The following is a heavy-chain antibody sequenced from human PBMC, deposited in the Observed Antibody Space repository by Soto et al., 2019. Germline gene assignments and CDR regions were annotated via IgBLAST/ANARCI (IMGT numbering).Heavy chain of an antibody. CDR2: ISYDGNNK. CDR1: GFTFSKYG. D-gene: IGHD2-8*01. CDR3: AKDMGYCTKGVCLSNWFDS. J-gene: IGHJ5*01. Sequence: ESGGGVVQPGRSLRLSCAASGFTFSKYGIHWVRQAPGKGLEWVAVISYDGNNKYYADSVEGRFTISRDNSKNTVYLQMNSLRDEDTAMYYCAKDMGYCTKGVCLSNWFDSWGQGTLVTVSS. V-gene: IGHV3-30*18.